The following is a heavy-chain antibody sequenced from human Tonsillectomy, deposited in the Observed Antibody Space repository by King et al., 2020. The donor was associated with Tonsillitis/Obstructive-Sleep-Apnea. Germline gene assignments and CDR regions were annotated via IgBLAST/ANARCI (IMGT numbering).Heavy chain of an antibody. CDR1: GFTFSSSA. CDR2: IVVGSGNT. CDR3: AAEPLDFWSGYAPQAQYGHYYYYMDV. V-gene: IGHV1-58*01. J-gene: IGHJ6*03. Sequence: QLVQSGPEVKKPGTSVKVSCKASGFTFSSSAVQWVRQARGQRLEWIGWIVVGSGNTNYAQKCQERVTITRDMSTSTAYMELSSLSSEDKAVYFCAAEPLDFWSGYAPQAQYGHYYYYMDVWGKGTTVTVSS. D-gene: IGHD3-3*01.